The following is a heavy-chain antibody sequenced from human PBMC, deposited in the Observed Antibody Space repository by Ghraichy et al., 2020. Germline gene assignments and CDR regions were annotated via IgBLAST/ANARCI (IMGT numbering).Heavy chain of an antibody. CDR2: INPNSGGT. J-gene: IGHJ6*02. D-gene: IGHD5-18*01. Sequence: ASVKVSCKASGYTFTGYYMHWVRQAPGQGLEWMGWINPNSGGTNYAQKFQGRVTMTRDTSISTAYMELSRLRSDDTAVYYCARDYGDVDTAMDVYYYYGMDVWGQGTTVTVSS. V-gene: IGHV1-2*02. CDR3: ARDYGDVDTAMDVYYYYGMDV. CDR1: GYTFTGYY.